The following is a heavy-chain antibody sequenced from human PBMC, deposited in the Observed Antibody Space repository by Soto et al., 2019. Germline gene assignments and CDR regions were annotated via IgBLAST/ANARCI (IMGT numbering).Heavy chain of an antibody. CDR3: ARGVDFEGFSPYGMDV. D-gene: IGHD3-3*01. Sequence: KTSETLSLTCTVAGSSINTGDYYWTWSRQPRGKGLEWIGYIYYSGTTYYNPSLKSRVSLSLDTSKNHFSLRLTSVTAADTAVYYCARGVDFEGFSPYGMDVWGQGTTVTV. J-gene: IGHJ6*02. CDR2: IYYSGTT. CDR1: GSSINTGDYY. V-gene: IGHV4-30-4*01.